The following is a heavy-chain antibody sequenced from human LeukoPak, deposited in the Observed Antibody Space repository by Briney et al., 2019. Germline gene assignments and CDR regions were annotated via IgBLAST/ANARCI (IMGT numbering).Heavy chain of an antibody. J-gene: IGHJ4*02. CDR3: ARADWDTAMIDY. Sequence: PGGSLRLSCAVSGFTVSSNYMTWVRQAPGKGLEWVSVIYSGGSTYYADSVKGRFTISRDNSKNTLYLQMNSLRAEDTAVYYCARADWDTAMIDYWGQGTLVTVSS. V-gene: IGHV3-53*01. D-gene: IGHD5-18*01. CDR2: IYSGGST. CDR1: GFTVSSNY.